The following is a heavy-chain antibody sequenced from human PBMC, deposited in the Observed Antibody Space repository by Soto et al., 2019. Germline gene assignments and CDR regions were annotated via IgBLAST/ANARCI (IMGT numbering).Heavy chain of an antibody. CDR2: IYYSGST. V-gene: IGHV4-39*01. CDR1: GGSISSSSYY. Sequence: SETLSLTCTVSGGSISSSSYYWGWIRQPPGKGLEWIGSIYYSGSTYYNPSLKSRVTISVDTSKNQFSLKLSSVTAADTAVYYCARGAAYYDFWSGYYVFDYWGQGTLVTVSS. D-gene: IGHD3-3*01. CDR3: ARGAAYYDFWSGYYVFDY. J-gene: IGHJ4*02.